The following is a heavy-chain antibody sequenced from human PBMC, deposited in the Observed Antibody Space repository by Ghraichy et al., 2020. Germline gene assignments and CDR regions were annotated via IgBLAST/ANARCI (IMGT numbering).Heavy chain of an antibody. J-gene: IGHJ3*01. V-gene: IGHV3-43*02. Sequence: GSLRLSCAASGFTFDDYAVHWVRQAPGKGLEWVSLINGHGGATYYADSVKGRFTISRDNSKNSLYLQINSLRTEDTALYFCAKDMAYNSGRLAFDVWGQGTMVTVSS. CDR2: INGHGGAT. CDR1: GFTFDDYA. CDR3: AKDMAYNSGRLAFDV. D-gene: IGHD3-22*01.